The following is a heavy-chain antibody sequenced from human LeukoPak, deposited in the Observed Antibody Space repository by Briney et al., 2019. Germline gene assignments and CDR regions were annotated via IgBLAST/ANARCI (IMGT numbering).Heavy chain of an antibody. V-gene: IGHV3-23*01. CDR3: AKSRLRTYYYDSSGYGDY. CDR1: GFTFSSYA. Sequence: GGSLRLSCAASGFTFSSYAMSWVRQAPGKGLEWVSAISGSGGSTYYADSVKGRFTISRDNSKNTLYLQMNSLRAEDTAVYYCAKSRLRTYYYDSSGYGDYWGQGTLVTVSS. D-gene: IGHD3-22*01. J-gene: IGHJ4*02. CDR2: ISGSGGST.